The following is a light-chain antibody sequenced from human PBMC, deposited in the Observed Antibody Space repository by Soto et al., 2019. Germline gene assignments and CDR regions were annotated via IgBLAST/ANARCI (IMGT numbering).Light chain of an antibody. V-gene: IGLV1-44*01. J-gene: IGLJ2*01. Sequence: QSVLTQPPSASGTPGQRVTISCSGSSSNIGSNPVNWYQQLPGTAPKLLIYSNNQRPSGLPDRFSGSKSGTSASLAISGFQSEDEADYYCAAWDDSLNGVVFGGGTKLTVL. CDR2: SNN. CDR3: AAWDDSLNGVV. CDR1: SSNIGSNP.